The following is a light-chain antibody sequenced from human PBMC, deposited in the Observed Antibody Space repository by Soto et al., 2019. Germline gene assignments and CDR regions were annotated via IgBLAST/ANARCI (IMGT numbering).Light chain of an antibody. V-gene: IGLV2-14*03. CDR1: SSDIGGYNY. CDR2: DVS. CDR3: SSYTSSTTRV. Sequence: QSVLTQPASVSGSPGQSITISCTGSSSDIGGYNYVSWYQQHPGKAPKLMIYDVSSRPSGVSNRFSGSKSGNTASLTISGLQAEDEADYYCSSYTSSTTRVFGGGTKVTVL. J-gene: IGLJ2*01.